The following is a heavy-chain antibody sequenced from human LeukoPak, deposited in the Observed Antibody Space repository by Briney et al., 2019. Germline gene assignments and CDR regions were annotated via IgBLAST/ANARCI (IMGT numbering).Heavy chain of an antibody. V-gene: IGHV3-7*01. CDR1: GFTFSSYW. J-gene: IGHJ6*03. Sequence: GGSLRLSCAASGFTFSSYWMSWVRQAPGKGLEWVANIKQDGSEKYYVDSVKGRFTISRDNAKNSLYLQMNSLRAEDTAVYYCAREGMDRGYYYYYYMDVWGKGTTVTVSS. D-gene: IGHD3-10*01. CDR2: IKQDGSEK. CDR3: AREGMDRGYYYYYYMDV.